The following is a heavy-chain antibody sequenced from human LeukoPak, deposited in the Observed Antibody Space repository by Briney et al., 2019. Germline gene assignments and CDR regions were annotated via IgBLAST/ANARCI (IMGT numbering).Heavy chain of an antibody. CDR1: GGSFSGYY. CDR3: ARGYYYDSSGHRDFDY. Sequence: ETLSLTCAVYGGSFSGYYWSWIRQPPGKGLEWIGEINHSGSTNYNPSLKSRVTISVDTSKNQFSLKLSSVTAADTAVYYCARGYYYDSSGHRDFDYWGQGTLVTVSS. J-gene: IGHJ4*02. V-gene: IGHV4-34*01. D-gene: IGHD3-22*01. CDR2: INHSGST.